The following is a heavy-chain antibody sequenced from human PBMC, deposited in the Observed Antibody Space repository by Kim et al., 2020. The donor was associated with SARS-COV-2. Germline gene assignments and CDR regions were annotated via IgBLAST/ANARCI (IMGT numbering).Heavy chain of an antibody. CDR1: GGSISSGGYY. CDR2: IYYSGST. CDR3: ARVVIVVVPAAPWRFDMDV. Sequence: SETLSLTCTVSGGSISSGGYYWSWIRQHPGKGLEWIGYIYYSGSTYYNPSLKSRVTISVDTSKNQFSLKLSSVTAAGTAVYYCARVVIVVVPAAPWRFDMDVWGKGTTVTVSS. D-gene: IGHD2-2*01. J-gene: IGHJ6*03. V-gene: IGHV4-31*03.